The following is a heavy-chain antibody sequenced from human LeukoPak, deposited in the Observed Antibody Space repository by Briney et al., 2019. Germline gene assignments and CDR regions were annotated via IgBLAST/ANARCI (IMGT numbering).Heavy chain of an antibody. CDR1: GFTFNNYA. CDR3: AKGSSGWYLGGFDY. CDR2: ITGSGGNT. J-gene: IGHJ4*02. V-gene: IGHV3-23*01. D-gene: IGHD6-19*01. Sequence: GASPRLSCAVSGFTFNNYAMSWVRQAPGKGLEWVSGITGSGGNTYYADSVKGRFTISRDNSKNTLYLQMNSVRTDDTAVYYCAKGSSGWYLGGFDYWGQGTLVTVSS.